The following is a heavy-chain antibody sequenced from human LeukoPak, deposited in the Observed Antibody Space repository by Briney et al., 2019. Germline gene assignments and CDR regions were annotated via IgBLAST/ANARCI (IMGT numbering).Heavy chain of an antibody. Sequence: GGSLRLSCAASGFTFDDYAMHWVRQAPGKCLEWVSGISWNSGSIGYADSVKGRFTISRDNAKNSLYLQMNSLRAEDTALYYCAKDSYDSSGYYFDYWGQGTLVTVSS. V-gene: IGHV3-9*01. D-gene: IGHD3-22*01. J-gene: IGHJ4*02. CDR3: AKDSYDSSGYYFDY. CDR2: ISWNSGSI. CDR1: GFTFDDYA.